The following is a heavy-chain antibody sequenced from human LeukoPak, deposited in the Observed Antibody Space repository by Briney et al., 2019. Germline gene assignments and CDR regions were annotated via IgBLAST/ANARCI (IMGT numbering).Heavy chain of an antibody. D-gene: IGHD1-1*01. Sequence: GGSLRLSCAASGFTFSSYEMNWVRQAPGKGLEWVSYISSSGSTIYYADSVKGRFTISRDNAKNSLYLQMNSLRAEDTAVYYCARYETGHLDYWGQGTLVTVSS. J-gene: IGHJ4*02. V-gene: IGHV3-48*03. CDR1: GFTFSSYE. CDR2: ISSSGSTI. CDR3: ARYETGHLDY.